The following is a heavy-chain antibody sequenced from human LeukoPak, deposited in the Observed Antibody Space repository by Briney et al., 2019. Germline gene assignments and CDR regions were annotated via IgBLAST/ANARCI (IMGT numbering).Heavy chain of an antibody. CDR3: AREVGATTCTDY. V-gene: IGHV3-74*01. Sequence: PGGSLRLSCAASGFTFDDYAMSWVRQAPGKGLVWVSRINSDGSSTSYADSVKGRFTISRDNAKNTLYLQMNSLRAEDTAVYYCAREVGATTCTDYWGQGTLVTVSS. J-gene: IGHJ4*02. CDR1: GFTFDDYA. D-gene: IGHD1-26*01. CDR2: INSDGSST.